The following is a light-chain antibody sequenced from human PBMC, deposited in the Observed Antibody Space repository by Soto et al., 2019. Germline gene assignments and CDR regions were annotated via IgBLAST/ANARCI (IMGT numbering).Light chain of an antibody. CDR3: QQYNSYSWT. J-gene: IGKJ1*01. CDR1: QGISTY. Sequence: DIQMTQSPSSLSESAGDRVTITCRASQGISTYLNWYQQKPGKAPKLLIYDASSLESGVPSRFSGSGSGTEFTLTISSLQPDDFATYYCQQYNSYSWTFGQGTKVDIK. V-gene: IGKV1-5*01. CDR2: DAS.